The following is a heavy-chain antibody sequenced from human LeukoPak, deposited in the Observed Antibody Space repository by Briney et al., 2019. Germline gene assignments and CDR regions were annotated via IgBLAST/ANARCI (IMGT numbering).Heavy chain of an antibody. V-gene: IGHV3-74*01. Sequence: GGSLRLSCAASGFTFSSYWMHWVRQAPGKGLVWVSHINSDGRNTNYADSVKGRFTISRDNAKNTLYLQMISLRAEDTAVYYCARDTGWYFDLWGRGTLVTVSS. J-gene: IGHJ2*01. CDR3: ARDTGWYFDL. D-gene: IGHD4-17*01. CDR2: INSDGRNT. CDR1: GFTFSSYW.